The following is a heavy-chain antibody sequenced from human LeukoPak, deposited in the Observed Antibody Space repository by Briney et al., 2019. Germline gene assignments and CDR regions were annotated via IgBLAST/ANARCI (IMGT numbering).Heavy chain of an antibody. CDR2: IWDDGTNK. Sequence: GRSLRLSCAASGFNLRNYDMDWVRQVPGKGLEWVAVIWDDGTNKYYAESVKGRFTISRDNSKNTLYLQMNSLRAEDTAVYYCARRYCSGVICNPDYWGQGTLVTVSS. D-gene: IGHD2-15*01. CDR1: GFNLRNYD. V-gene: IGHV3-33*01. J-gene: IGHJ4*02. CDR3: ARRYCSGVICNPDY.